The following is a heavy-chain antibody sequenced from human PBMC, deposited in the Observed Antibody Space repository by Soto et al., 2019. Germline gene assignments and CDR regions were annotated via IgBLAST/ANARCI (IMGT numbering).Heavy chain of an antibody. J-gene: IGHJ6*02. CDR1: GFTFSSYG. D-gene: IGHD2-2*01. CDR3: ARDLVVVPAASGDGNYYYYYGMDV. V-gene: IGHV3-30*03. CDR2: ISYDGSNK. Sequence: PGGSLRLSCAASGFTFSSYGMHWVRQAPGKGLEWVAVISYDGSNKYYADSVKGRFTISRDNSKNTLYLQMNSLRAEDTAVYYCARDLVVVPAASGDGNYYYYYGMDVWGQGTTVTVSS.